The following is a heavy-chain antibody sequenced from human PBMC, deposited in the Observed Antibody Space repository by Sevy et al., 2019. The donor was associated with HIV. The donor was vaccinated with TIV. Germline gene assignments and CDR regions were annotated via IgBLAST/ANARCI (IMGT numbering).Heavy chain of an antibody. D-gene: IGHD3-16*02. CDR3: AAYYDYIWGSYRLDY. CDR2: ISGSGGST. CDR1: GFTFSSYA. V-gene: IGHV3-23*01. Sequence: GGSLRLSCAASGFTFSSYAMSWVRQAPGKGLEWVSAISGSGGSTYYADSVKGRFTISRDNSENTLYLQMNSLRAEDTAVYYCAAYYDYIWGSYRLDYWGQGTLVTVSS. J-gene: IGHJ4*02.